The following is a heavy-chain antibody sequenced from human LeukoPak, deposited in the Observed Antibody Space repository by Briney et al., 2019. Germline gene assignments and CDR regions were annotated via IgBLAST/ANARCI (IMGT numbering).Heavy chain of an antibody. CDR1: QFSISSYS. CDR3: ARDCSNGPCYSSNWYFDL. D-gene: IGHD2-15*01. J-gene: IGHJ2*01. CDR2: ISSGSITT. V-gene: IGHV3-48*02. Sequence: GGSLRRSCAASQFSISSYSMNWVRQALGQGLEWISYISSGSITTYYADSVKGRFTISRDNAKNSLYLQMNNLRDEDTAVYFCARDCSNGPCYSSNWYFDLWGRGTLVTVSS.